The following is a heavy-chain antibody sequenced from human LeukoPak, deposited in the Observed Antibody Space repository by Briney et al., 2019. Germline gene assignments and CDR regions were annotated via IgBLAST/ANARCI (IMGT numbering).Heavy chain of an antibody. CDR3: ARGGSRSYTSSTLDY. V-gene: IGHV4-59*01. J-gene: IGHJ4*02. CDR2: ISYSGST. D-gene: IGHD6-6*01. Sequence: SETLSLTCSVCGDSINVYYWNWIRQSPGKGLEWIGSISYSGSTNYNPSLKSRVTISMDTSKNRFSLKVSSVIPADTATYYCARGGSRSYTSSTLDYWGQGTLVTVSS. CDR1: GDSINVYY.